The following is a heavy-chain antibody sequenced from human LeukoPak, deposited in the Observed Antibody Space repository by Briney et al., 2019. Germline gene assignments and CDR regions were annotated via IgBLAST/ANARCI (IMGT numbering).Heavy chain of an antibody. CDR3: ARDHGVVPAAISY. V-gene: IGHV1-2*02. CDR1: GYTFTGYY. D-gene: IGHD2-2*02. J-gene: IGHJ4*02. CDR2: INPNSGGT. Sequence: ASVKVSCKASGYTFTGYYMHWVRQAPGQGLEWMGWINPNSGGTNYVQKFQGRVTMTRDTSISTAYMELSRLRSDDTAVYYCARDHGVVPAAISYWGQGTLVTVSS.